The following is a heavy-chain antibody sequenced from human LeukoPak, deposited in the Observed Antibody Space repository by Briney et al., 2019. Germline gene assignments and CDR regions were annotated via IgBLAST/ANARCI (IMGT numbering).Heavy chain of an antibody. D-gene: IGHD3-22*01. CDR3: ARDTYYYDSSGYFSVDY. V-gene: IGHV4-4*07. J-gene: IGHJ4*02. Sequence: SETLSLTCTVSGGSISSYYWSWIRQPAGKGLEWMGRIHTSGSTNYNPSLKSRVTMSVDTSKNQFSLKLSSVTAADTAVYYCARDTYYYDSSGYFSVDYWGQGTLVTVSS. CDR1: GGSISSYY. CDR2: IHTSGST.